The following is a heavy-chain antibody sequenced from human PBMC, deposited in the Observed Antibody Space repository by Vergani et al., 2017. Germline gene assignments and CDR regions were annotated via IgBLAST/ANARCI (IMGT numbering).Heavy chain of an antibody. V-gene: IGHV1-2*02. D-gene: IGHD6-13*01. CDR3: AGIAGTYGPLGS. CDR1: GYTFTGYY. J-gene: IGHJ4*02. Sequence: QLQLVQSGAEVKKPGASVTVSCKASGYTFTGYYMHWVRQAHGQELEWMGWINPNSGGTNYAQKFQGRVNMTRDTSISTAYLELSRLRSDDTAVYYCAGIAGTYGPLGSWGQGTLVTVAS. CDR2: INPNSGGT.